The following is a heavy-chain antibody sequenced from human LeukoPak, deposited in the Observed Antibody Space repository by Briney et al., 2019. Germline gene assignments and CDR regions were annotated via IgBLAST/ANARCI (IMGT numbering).Heavy chain of an antibody. CDR1: GFTFSSYW. J-gene: IGHJ4*02. CDR3: ARSQTYGDYGRGLDY. CDR2: INSDGSGT. Sequence: GGSLRLSCAASGFTFSSYWMHWVRQAPGKGLVWVSRINSDGSGTFYADSVKGRFTISRDNATNTLYLQMNSLREEDTAVYYCARSQTYGDYGRGLDYWGQGTLVTVSS. V-gene: IGHV3-74*01. D-gene: IGHD4-17*01.